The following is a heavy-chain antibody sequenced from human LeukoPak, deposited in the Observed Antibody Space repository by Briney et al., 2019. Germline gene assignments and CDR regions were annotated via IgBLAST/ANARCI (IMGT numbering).Heavy chain of an antibody. Sequence: GRSLRLSCAASGFTFSSYGMHWVRQAPGKGLEWVAVISYDGSNKYYADSVKGRFTISRDNSKNTLYLQMNSLRAEDTAVYYCAKDRYDYVWGSYRPSYYFDYWGQGTLVTVSS. D-gene: IGHD3-16*02. J-gene: IGHJ4*02. V-gene: IGHV3-30*18. CDR2: ISYDGSNK. CDR1: GFTFSSYG. CDR3: AKDRYDYVWGSYRPSYYFDY.